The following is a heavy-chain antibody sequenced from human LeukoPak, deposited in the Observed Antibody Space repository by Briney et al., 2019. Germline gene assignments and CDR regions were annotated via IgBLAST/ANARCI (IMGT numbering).Heavy chain of an antibody. CDR3: AREAEPEGRYSWFDP. J-gene: IGHJ5*02. Sequence: GGSLRLSCAASGFTFSDYYMSWIRQAPGKGLEWVSYISSSGSTIYYADSVKGRFTISRDNAKNSLYLQMNSLRAEDTAVYYCAREAEPEGRYSWFDPWGQGTLVTVSS. D-gene: IGHD1-1*01. CDR1: GFTFSDYY. V-gene: IGHV3-11*01. CDR2: ISSSGSTI.